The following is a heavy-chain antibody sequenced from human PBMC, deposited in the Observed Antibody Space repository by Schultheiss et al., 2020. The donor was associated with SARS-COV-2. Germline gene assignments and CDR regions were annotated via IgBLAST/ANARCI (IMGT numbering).Heavy chain of an antibody. J-gene: IGHJ4*02. D-gene: IGHD3/OR15-3a*01. V-gene: IGHV4-34*01. Sequence: SETLSLTCAVYGGSFSGYYWSWIRQPPGKGLEWIGEINHSGSTNYNPSLKSRVTISVDTSKNQFSLKLSSVTAADTAVYYCARSALFGPLDYWGQGTLVTVSS. CDR3: ARSALFGPLDY. CDR1: GGSFSGYY. CDR2: INHSGST.